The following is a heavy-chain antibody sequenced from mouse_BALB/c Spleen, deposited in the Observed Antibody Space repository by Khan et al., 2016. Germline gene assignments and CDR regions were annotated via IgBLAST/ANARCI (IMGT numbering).Heavy chain of an antibody. CDR2: ISSGGST. Sequence: EVELVESGGGLVKPGGSLKLSCAASGFTFSSYAMSWVRQTPEKRLEWVASISSGGSTYYPDSVKGRFTISRDNARNILYLQMSSLRSEDTAMYYCARRGYDEYYYAMDYWGRGTSVTVSS. CDR1: GFTFSSYA. V-gene: IGHV5-6-5*01. CDR3: ARRGYDEYYYAMDY. J-gene: IGHJ4*01. D-gene: IGHD2-14*01.